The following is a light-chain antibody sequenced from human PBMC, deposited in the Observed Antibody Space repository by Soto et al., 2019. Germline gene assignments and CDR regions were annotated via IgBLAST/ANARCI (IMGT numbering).Light chain of an antibody. Sequence: EIVLTQSPGTLSLSPGERATLSCRASQGVSNSYLAWYQQKPGQAPRLLIYHASSRATGIPDRFSGSGSGTGFTLTISRLEPEDFAVYYCQQYGSSPVTFGQGTKLEIK. CDR1: QGVSNSY. J-gene: IGKJ2*01. CDR2: HAS. V-gene: IGKV3-20*01. CDR3: QQYGSSPVT.